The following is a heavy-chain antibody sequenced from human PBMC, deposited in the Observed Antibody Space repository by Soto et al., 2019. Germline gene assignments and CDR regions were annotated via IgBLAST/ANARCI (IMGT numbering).Heavy chain of an antibody. CDR1: GGSISSSSYY. V-gene: IGHV4-39*01. J-gene: IGHJ5*02. CDR3: ARRIYREQWLPQNWFDP. Sequence: SETLSLTCTVSGGSISSSSYYWGWIRQPPGKGLEWIGSIYYSGSTYYNPSLKSRVTISVDTSKNQFSLKLSSVTAADTAVYYCARRIYREQWLPQNWFDPWGQGTLVTVSS. CDR2: IYYSGST. D-gene: IGHD6-19*01.